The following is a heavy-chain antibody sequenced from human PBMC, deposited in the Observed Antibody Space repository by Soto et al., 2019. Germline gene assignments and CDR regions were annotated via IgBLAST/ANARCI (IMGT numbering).Heavy chain of an antibody. CDR1: GASITSTTYF. Sequence: SEPLSLTCSLSGASITSTTYFWAWIRQPPGKGLEWVGSIYHSGKTHYDPSLKSRATMAVDRSRNQFSPHVSSVTAADAAVYYYTKNRPRTGRFDYCDQGTVVTVSS. CDR3: TKNRPRTGRFDY. J-gene: IGHJ4*02. CDR2: IYHSGKT. V-gene: IGHV4-39*01.